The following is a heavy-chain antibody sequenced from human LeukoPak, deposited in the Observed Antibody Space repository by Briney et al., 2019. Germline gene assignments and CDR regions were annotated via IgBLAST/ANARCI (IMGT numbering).Heavy chain of an antibody. CDR3: AKDQGGWTSSRFDP. Sequence: GGSLRLSCAASGFTISGYAMSWVRQAPGQGLEWVSGIKSNGNTYNAESVKGRFTISRDNSKNTLYLQMNRLRVEETAVYYCAKDQGGWTSSRFDPWGQASVVTVSS. V-gene: IGHV3-23*01. D-gene: IGHD6-6*01. J-gene: IGHJ5*02. CDR1: GFTISGYA. CDR2: IKSNGNT.